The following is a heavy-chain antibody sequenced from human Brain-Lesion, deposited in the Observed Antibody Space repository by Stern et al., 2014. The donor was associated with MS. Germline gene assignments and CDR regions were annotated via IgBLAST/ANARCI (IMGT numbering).Heavy chain of an antibody. J-gene: IGHJ5*02. CDR2: VSYDGSNK. D-gene: IGHD2/OR15-2a*01. CDR1: GFTFGSCA. CDR3: AKDRQYLTYFFDH. V-gene: IGHV3-30*18. Sequence: VQLVESGGGVVQPGRPLRLSCVASGFTFGSCAMGWVRQAPGKGLEWVAGVSYDGSNKYYADSVKGRFTISRDNSQNTLYMQMSSLRPEDTAVYYCAKDRQYLTYFFDHWGQGSLVTVSS.